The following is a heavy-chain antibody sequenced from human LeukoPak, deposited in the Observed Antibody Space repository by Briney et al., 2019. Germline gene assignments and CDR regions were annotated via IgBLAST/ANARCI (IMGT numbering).Heavy chain of an antibody. CDR3: ATGYGDFRVEGRYFYS. CDR1: GGSISSYY. Sequence: SETLSLTCTVSGGSISSYYWSWIRQPPGKGLEWIGYIYYSGSTNYNPSLKSRVTISVDTSKNQFSLKLNSVTAADTAVYYCATGYGDFRVEGRYFYSWGQGTLVTVSS. CDR2: IYYSGST. D-gene: IGHD4-17*01. V-gene: IGHV4-59*01. J-gene: IGHJ4*02.